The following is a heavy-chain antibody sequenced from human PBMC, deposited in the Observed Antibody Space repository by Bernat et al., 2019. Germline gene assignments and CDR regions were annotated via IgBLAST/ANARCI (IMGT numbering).Heavy chain of an antibody. J-gene: IGHJ3*01. Sequence: EVQLVESGGGLVQPGRSLRLSCAASGFTFDDYAMHWVRQAPGKGLEWVSGVSWNSATIDYADSVKGRFTISRDNAKNSLYLQMSSLRPEDTALYYCAKDIQSCRGISCYPFSAFDFWGQGTMVTVSS. CDR1: GFTFDDYA. V-gene: IGHV3-9*01. D-gene: IGHD2-15*01. CDR2: VSWNSATI. CDR3: AKDIQSCRGISCYPFSAFDF.